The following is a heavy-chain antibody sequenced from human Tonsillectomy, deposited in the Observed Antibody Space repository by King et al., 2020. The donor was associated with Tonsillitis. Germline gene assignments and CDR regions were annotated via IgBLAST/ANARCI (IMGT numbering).Heavy chain of an antibody. Sequence: VQLVESGGGLVQPGGSLRLSCTASGFTFSDHDMDWVRQAPGKGLEWVGRSRSKNKGYTTEYAASVKGRFTISRDASMNSLYLQLNSLKTEDTAVYYCAIFRWTWGYWGQGTLVTVSS. CDR2: SRSKNKGYTT. J-gene: IGHJ4*02. V-gene: IGHV3-72*01. CDR1: GFTFSDHD. D-gene: IGHD2-15*01. CDR3: AIFRWTWGY.